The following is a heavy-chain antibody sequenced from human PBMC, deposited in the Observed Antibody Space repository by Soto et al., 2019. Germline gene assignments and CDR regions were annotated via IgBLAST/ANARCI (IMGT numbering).Heavy chain of an antibody. J-gene: IGHJ6*02. CDR1: GFTFSSYA. CDR3: AKVRTITIFGVVISYYYYGMDV. CDR2: ISGSGGST. Sequence: EVQLLESGGGLVQPGGSLRLSCAASGFTFSSYAMSWVRQAPGKGLEWVSAISGSGGSTYYADSVKGRFTISRDNSKNTLYLQMNSLRAEDTAVYYCAKVRTITIFGVVISYYYYGMDVWGQGTTVTVSS. D-gene: IGHD3-3*01. V-gene: IGHV3-23*01.